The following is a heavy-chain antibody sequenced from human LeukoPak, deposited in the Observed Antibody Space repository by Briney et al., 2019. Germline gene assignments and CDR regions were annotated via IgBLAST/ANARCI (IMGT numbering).Heavy chain of an antibody. J-gene: IGHJ4*02. CDR3: AKGLGFMPQFDY. CDR1: GFTFTTEA. CDR2: ISDDGRTT. V-gene: IGHV3-23*01. D-gene: IGHD6-19*01. Sequence: PGGSLRLSCAASGFTFTTEAMTWVRQAQATGLGLDSTISDDGRTTYYADSVKGRFTISRDNSKNIVYLQMNSLRAEDTAFYYCAKGLGFMPQFDYWGQGTLVAVSS.